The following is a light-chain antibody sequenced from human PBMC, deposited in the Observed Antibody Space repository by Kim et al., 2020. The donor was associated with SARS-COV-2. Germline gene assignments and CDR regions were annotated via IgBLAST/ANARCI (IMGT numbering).Light chain of an antibody. CDR3: HQYGGSL. J-gene: IGKJ4*01. Sequence: ELVLTQSPGTLSLSPGERVTLSCRASQSVSSSYLAWYQQKPGQAPRLLIYGASSRATGIPDRFSGSGSGTDFTLTISRLEPEDFAVYYCHQYGGSLFGGGTKVDIK. CDR2: GAS. V-gene: IGKV3-20*01. CDR1: QSVSSSY.